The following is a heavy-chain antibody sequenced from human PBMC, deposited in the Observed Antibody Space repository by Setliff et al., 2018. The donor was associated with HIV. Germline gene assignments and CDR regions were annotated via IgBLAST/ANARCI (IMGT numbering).Heavy chain of an antibody. V-gene: IGHV4-38-2*01. CDR2: IYHSGST. J-gene: IGHJ4*01. CDR1: GYSISGGYY. Sequence: PSETLSLTCAVSGYSISGGYYWGWIRQPPGKGLEWIGSIYHSGSTYHNPSLKSRVTISVDTSKNQFSLKLSSMTAADTAVYYCARGFGSYYRIESGQYFDYWGHGTLVTVSS. D-gene: IGHD1-26*01. CDR3: ARGFGSYYRIESGQYFDY.